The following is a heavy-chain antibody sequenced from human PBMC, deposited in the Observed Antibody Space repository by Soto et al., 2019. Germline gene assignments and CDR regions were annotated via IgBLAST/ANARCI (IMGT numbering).Heavy chain of an antibody. CDR3: ARDYRSMVVAASPMSAFDI. D-gene: IGHD2-15*01. CDR2: IYYNGST. Sequence: QVQLQESGPGLVKPSQTLSLTCSVPGGSISSGGYYWNWIRQHPGKGLEWIGYIYYNGSTYYNPSLKSRVTISVDTSKNQLSLKLNSVTAADTAIYYCARDYRSMVVAASPMSAFDIWGQGTMVTVSS. J-gene: IGHJ3*02. V-gene: IGHV4-31*03. CDR1: GGSISSGGYY.